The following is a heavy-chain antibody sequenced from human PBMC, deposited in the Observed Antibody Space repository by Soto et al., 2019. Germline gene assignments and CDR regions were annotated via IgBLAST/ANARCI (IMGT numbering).Heavy chain of an antibody. CDR2: VHYDGTKK. CDR1: GFTFSSYV. CDR3: ARETSYDFWSGPQTMDV. D-gene: IGHD3-3*01. V-gene: IGHV3-33*01. Sequence: QVQLVESGGGVVQPGTSLRLSCAPSGFTFSSYVVHWVRQAPGKGLEWVAVVHYDGTKKYYADSVRGRFTISRDNSENILYLQMNSLRPDDTAVYFCARETSYDFWSGPQTMDVWGQGTTVTVSS. J-gene: IGHJ6*02.